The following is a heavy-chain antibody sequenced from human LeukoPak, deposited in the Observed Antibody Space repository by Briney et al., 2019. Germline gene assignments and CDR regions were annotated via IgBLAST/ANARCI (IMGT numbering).Heavy chain of an antibody. J-gene: IGHJ6*03. Sequence: PSETLSLTCTVSGASISSYYWSWIRQPPGKGLEWIGFIYNSGSPNYNPSLRSRVTISLDTSKSQFSLRLSSVTAADTAVYYCARAKSXGXGSCPLYGDCYYYYYMDVWGKGTTVTVSS. V-gene: IGHV4-59*01. CDR3: ARAKSXGXGSCPLYGDCYYYYYMDV. CDR2: IYNSGSP. D-gene: IGHD3-10*01. CDR1: GASISSYY.